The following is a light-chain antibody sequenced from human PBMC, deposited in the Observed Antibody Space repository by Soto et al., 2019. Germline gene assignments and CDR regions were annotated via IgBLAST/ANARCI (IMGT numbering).Light chain of an antibody. Sequence: EIVLTQSPATLSLSPGERATLSCRASRSVGNNLAWYQKKPGQAPGLLIYAASTRATGIPARFSGSGSGTDFTLTISSLEPEDFAVYYCQQRSNWPGTFGQGTKVEIK. CDR1: RSVGNN. J-gene: IGKJ1*01. CDR3: QQRSNWPGT. CDR2: AAS. V-gene: IGKV3-11*01.